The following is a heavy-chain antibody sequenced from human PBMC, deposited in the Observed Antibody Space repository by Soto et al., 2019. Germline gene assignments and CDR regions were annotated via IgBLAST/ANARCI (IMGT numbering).Heavy chain of an antibody. CDR1: GFTFSTYS. V-gene: IGHV3-48*02. CDR3: ARTIWSGYFQADY. CDR2: IRSSSST. Sequence: EVQLVESGGGLVQPGGSLRLSCVASGFTFSTYSMNWDRQAPGKAREWISYIRSSSSTTYADSVKGRFTISRDNAKNSLYLQTNSLRDEDTAVYYCARTIWSGYFQADYWGQGTLVTVP. J-gene: IGHJ4*02. D-gene: IGHD3-3*01.